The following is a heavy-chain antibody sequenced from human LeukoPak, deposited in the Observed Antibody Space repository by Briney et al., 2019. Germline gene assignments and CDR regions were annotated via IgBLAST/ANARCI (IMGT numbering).Heavy chain of an antibody. CDR3: ARASWGSAVVLAATASDF. Sequence: SGGSLRLSCAASGFTFTSYGMHWVRQAPGKGLEWVAFIRYDGSNKYYADSVKGRFTISRDNSKNTLYLQMNSLRAEDAAVYYCARASWGSAVVLAATASDFWGQGTLVTVSS. CDR2: IRYDGSNK. D-gene: IGHD2-15*01. J-gene: IGHJ4*02. CDR1: GFTFTSYG. V-gene: IGHV3-30*02.